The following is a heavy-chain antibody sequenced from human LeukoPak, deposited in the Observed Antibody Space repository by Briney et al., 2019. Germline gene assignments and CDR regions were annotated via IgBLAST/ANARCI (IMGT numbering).Heavy chain of an antibody. Sequence: SETLSLICTVSGRSISGYYWSWIRQAPGKGLEWIGHIYYSGSTKYNPSLKSRLTISIDTSKNQFSLKLSSVTAADTAVYYCARGPVRGRMVRGVRGGYYFDYWGQGTLVTVSS. V-gene: IGHV4-59*01. J-gene: IGHJ4*02. CDR3: ARGPVRGRMVRGVRGGYYFDY. D-gene: IGHD3-10*01. CDR2: IYYSGST. CDR1: GRSISGYY.